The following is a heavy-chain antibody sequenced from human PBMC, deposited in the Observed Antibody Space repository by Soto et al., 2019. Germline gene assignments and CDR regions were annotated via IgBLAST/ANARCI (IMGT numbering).Heavy chain of an antibody. CDR3: AKSNPRYYDFWSGSYYYYGMGV. CDR2: ISGSGGST. V-gene: IGHV3-23*01. Sequence: GGSLRLSCAASGFTFSSYAMSWVRQAPGKGLEWASAISGSGGSTYYADSVKGRFTISRDNSKNTLYLQMNSLRAEDTAVYYCAKSNPRYYDFWSGSYYYYGMGVWGQGTTVTSP. D-gene: IGHD3-3*01. J-gene: IGHJ6*02. CDR1: GFTFSSYA.